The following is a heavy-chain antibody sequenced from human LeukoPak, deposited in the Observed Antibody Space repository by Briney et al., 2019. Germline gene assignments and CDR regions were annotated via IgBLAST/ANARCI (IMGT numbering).Heavy chain of an antibody. V-gene: IGHV1-2*02. J-gene: IGHJ4*02. CDR2: INPNSGGT. CDR1: GYTFTGYY. Sequence: ASVKVSCKASGYTFTGYYMHWVRQAPGQGLEWMGWINPNSGGTNYAQKFQGRVTITRNTSISTAYMELSSLRSEDTAVYYCARIGYSGYAYYFDYWGQGTLVTVSS. CDR3: ARIGYSGYAYYFDY. D-gene: IGHD5-12*01.